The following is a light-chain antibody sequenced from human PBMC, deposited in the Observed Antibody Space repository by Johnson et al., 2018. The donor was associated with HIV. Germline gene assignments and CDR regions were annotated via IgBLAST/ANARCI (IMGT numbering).Light chain of an antibody. CDR3: ATCDNSLRV. CDR1: SSNIGSHY. CDR2: DTI. Sequence: QSMLTQPPSVSAAPGQKVTISCSGSSSNIGSHYVSWYQQVPGTAPRLVIYDTIKRHSGIPDRFSGSKSGTSATLGITGLQTGDEADYYCATCDNSLRVFGTGTKVTVL. J-gene: IGLJ1*01. V-gene: IGLV1-51*01.